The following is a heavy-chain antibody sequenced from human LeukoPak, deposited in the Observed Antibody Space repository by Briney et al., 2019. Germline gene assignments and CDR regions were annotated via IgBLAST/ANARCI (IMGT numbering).Heavy chain of an antibody. Sequence: GASVKVSCKASGYSFTSYGIRWVRQAPGQGLEWMGWISPYNGKTDYVQEFQGRVTMTTDTSTSTAYMELRSLRSDDTAVYYCARGSSGWYVVDIWGQGTMVTVSS. D-gene: IGHD6-19*01. V-gene: IGHV1-18*01. CDR1: GYSFTSYG. CDR2: ISPYNGKT. J-gene: IGHJ3*02. CDR3: ARGSSGWYVVDI.